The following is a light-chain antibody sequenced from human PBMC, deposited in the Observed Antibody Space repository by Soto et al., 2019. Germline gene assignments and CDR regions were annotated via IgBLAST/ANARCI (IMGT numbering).Light chain of an antibody. CDR3: QHYNSYSEA. V-gene: IGKV1-5*03. CDR2: KAS. J-gene: IGKJ1*01. CDR1: QTISSW. Sequence: IRITQSPSSLSASTGDRVTITCRASQTISSWLAWYQQKPGKAPKLLIYKASTLKSGVPSRFSGSGSGTEFTLTISSLQPDDFATYYCQHYNSYSEAFGQGTKVDIK.